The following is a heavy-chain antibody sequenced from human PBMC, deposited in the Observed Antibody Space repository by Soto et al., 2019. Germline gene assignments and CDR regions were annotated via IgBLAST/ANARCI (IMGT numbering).Heavy chain of an antibody. CDR3: AKGLLWFGELSFPIDY. J-gene: IGHJ4*02. CDR2: ISYDGSNK. D-gene: IGHD3-10*01. V-gene: IGHV3-30*18. Sequence: GGSQRLSCAASGFTFSSYGMHWVRQAPGKGLEWVAVISYDGSNKYYADSVKGRFTISRDNSKNTLYLQMNSLRAEDTAVYYCAKGLLWFGELSFPIDYWGQGTLVTVS. CDR1: GFTFSSYG.